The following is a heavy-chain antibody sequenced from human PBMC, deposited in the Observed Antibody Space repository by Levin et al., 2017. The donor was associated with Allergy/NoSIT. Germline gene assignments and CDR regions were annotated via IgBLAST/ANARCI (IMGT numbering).Heavy chain of an antibody. CDR2: INPSGGST. CDR3: ARGYCSGGSCYSGSAFDS. CDR1: GYTFTSYY. V-gene: IGHV1-46*01. D-gene: IGHD2-15*01. Sequence: ASVKVSCKASGYTFTSYYMHWVRQAPGQGLEWMGIINPSGGSTSYAQKFQGRVTMTRDTSTSTVYMELSSLRSEDTAVYYCARGYCSGGSCYSGSAFDSWGQGTMVTVSS. J-gene: IGHJ3*02.